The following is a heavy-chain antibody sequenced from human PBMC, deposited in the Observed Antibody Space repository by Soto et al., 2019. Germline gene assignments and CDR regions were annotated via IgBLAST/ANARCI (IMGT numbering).Heavy chain of an antibody. D-gene: IGHD3-16*01. Sequence: EVQVLESGGGLVKPARAMRLSCAASGTTSPDYAMNWFRKFPGKGLEWVPGVLGNNGKVGNADSVKGRFTSSRDNARHFLYLQMNSLTVEDTALYYCVKDMAPGGADVWGQGTAVTVSS. CDR3: VKDMAPGGADV. J-gene: IGHJ6*02. V-gene: IGHV3-9*02. CDR2: VLGNNGKV. CDR1: GTTSPDYA.